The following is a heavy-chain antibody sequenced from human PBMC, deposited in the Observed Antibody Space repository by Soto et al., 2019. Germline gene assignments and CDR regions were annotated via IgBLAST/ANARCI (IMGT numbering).Heavy chain of an antibody. V-gene: IGHV1-2*02. J-gene: IGHJ6*02. D-gene: IGHD1-26*01. Sequence: QVQLVQSGSEVKKPGASVTVSCKASGYPFTGYYIHWVRQAPGQGPEWMGWVSPKTGETNYVQKFQGRVTMTPETSTSTAYFELTRLRSDDTAVYYCARRPMWRQGAQDYGMDVWGPGTTVTVS. CDR1: GYPFTGYY. CDR2: VSPKTGET. CDR3: ARRPMWRQGAQDYGMDV.